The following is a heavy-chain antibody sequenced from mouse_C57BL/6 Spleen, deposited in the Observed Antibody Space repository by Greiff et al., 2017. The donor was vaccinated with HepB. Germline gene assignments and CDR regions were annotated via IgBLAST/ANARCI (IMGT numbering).Heavy chain of an antibody. Sequence: EVKLMESGGGLVKPGGSLKLSCAASGFTFSDYGMHWVRQAPEKGLEWVAYISSGSSTIYYADTVKGRFTISRDNAKNTLFLQMTSLRSEDTAMYYGARKGVYAMDYWGQGTSVTVAS. CDR2: ISSGSSTI. V-gene: IGHV5-17*01. CDR1: GFTFSDYG. CDR3: ARKGVYAMDY. J-gene: IGHJ4*01.